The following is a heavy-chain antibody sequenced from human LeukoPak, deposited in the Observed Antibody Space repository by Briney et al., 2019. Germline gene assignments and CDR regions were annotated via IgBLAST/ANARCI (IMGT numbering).Heavy chain of an antibody. V-gene: IGHV4-39*01. CDR3: ARLNWSDLDY. J-gene: IGHJ4*02. CDR2: VCCGGST. D-gene: IGHD1-20*01. Sequence: SSETLSLTCTVSGGSISSSSYYWGWIRQPPGKGLEWIGSVCCGGSTYYNPSLKSRVTISADTSKNQFSLKLTSVTAAGTAVYYCARLNWSDLDYWGQGTLVTVSS. CDR1: GGSISSSSYY.